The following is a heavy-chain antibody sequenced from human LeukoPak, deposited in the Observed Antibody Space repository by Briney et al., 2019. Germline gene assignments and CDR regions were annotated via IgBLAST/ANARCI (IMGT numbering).Heavy chain of an antibody. V-gene: IGHV3-74*01. Sequence: PSGGSLRLSCAASGLTFRTYWLPWFLKAPGQGLVWVSGIKSDGSSTNLADSVRGRFTISRDNAKNTLYLQMNSLRADDTAVYYCATGPSRFAWGQGTLVTVSS. CDR1: GLTFRTYW. J-gene: IGHJ5*02. CDR3: ATGPSRFA. D-gene: IGHD3-9*01. CDR2: IKSDGSST.